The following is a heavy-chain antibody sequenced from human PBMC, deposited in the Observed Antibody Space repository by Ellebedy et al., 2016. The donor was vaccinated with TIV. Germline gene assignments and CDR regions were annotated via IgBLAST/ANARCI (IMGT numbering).Heavy chain of an antibody. D-gene: IGHD3/OR15-3a*01. J-gene: IGHJ4*02. CDR2: ISWNSGSI. CDR3: ARDETPGYYDFWTVDY. CDR1: GFTFDDYA. Sequence: SLKISXAASGFTFDDYAMHWVRQAPGKGLEWVSGISWNSGSIGYADSVKGRFTISRDNAKNSLYLQMNSLRAEDTAVYYCARDETPGYYDFWTVDYWGQGTLVTVSS. V-gene: IGHV3-9*01.